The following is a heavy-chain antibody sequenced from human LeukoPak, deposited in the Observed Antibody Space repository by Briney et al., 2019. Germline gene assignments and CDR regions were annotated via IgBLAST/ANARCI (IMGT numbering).Heavy chain of an antibody. V-gene: IGHV1-18*01. D-gene: IGHD3-22*01. J-gene: IGHJ4*02. CDR1: GYTFTSYG. Sequence: ASVKVSCKASGYTFTSYGISWVRQAPGQGLEWMGWISAYNGNTNYAQKLQGRVTMTRDTSVSTAYMEVSRLRSDDTAVYYCARDYYESSGYFDYWGQGTLVTVSS. CDR2: ISAYNGNT. CDR3: ARDYYESSGYFDY.